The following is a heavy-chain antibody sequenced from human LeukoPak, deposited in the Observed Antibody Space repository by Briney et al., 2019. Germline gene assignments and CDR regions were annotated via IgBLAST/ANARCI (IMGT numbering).Heavy chain of an antibody. CDR1: GGSISSSGYY. CDR3: ARFKSTSCRFDP. CDR2: IYYSGST. D-gene: IGHD2-2*01. J-gene: IGHJ5*02. V-gene: IGHV4-39*01. Sequence: SETLSLTCTVSGGSISSSGYYWGWIRQPPGKGLEWIASIYYSGSTYYNPSLKSRVTISVDTSKNQFSLKLSSVTAADTAVYYCARFKSTSCRFDPWGQGTLVTVSS.